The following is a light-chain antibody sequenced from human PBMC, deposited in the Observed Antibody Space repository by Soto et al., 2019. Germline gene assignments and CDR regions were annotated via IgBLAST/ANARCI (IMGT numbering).Light chain of an antibody. Sequence: EILMTQSPATLSVSPGERATLSCRASQSVSSTLAWYQQKPGQAPRLLIYGASTRATDIPARFSGSGSGTAFTLTISSLQSEDFAVYYGQQYYSWPRTFGQGTKVEIK. CDR2: GAS. CDR1: QSVSST. J-gene: IGKJ1*01. CDR3: QQYYSWPRT. V-gene: IGKV3-15*01.